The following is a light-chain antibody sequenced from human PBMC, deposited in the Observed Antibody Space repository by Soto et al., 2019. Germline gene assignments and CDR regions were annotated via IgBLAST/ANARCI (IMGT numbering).Light chain of an antibody. CDR3: QQYGSSGT. CDR1: DSLLHSNGYNY. J-gene: IGKJ1*01. CDR2: LGS. Sequence: DIVMSQTPFSLSVTPGEPASISCRSSDSLLHSNGYNYLDWYLQKPGQSPQVLIYLGSSRASGVPDRFSGGGSGTDFTLTISRLEPEDFAVYYCQQYGSSGTFGQGTKVDIK. V-gene: IGKV2-28*01.